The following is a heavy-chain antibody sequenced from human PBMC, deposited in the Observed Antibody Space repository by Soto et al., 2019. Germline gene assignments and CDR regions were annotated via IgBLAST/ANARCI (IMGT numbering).Heavy chain of an antibody. CDR3: AKDSYRYFDWLFRTRNYYGMDV. CDR1: GFTFSSYG. CDR2: ISYDGSNK. Sequence: GGSLRLACAASGFTFSSYGMHWVRQAPGKGLEWVAVISYDGSNKYYADSVKGRFTISRDNSKNTLYLQMNSLRAEDTAVYYCAKDSYRYFDWLFRTRNYYGMDVWGQGTTVTVSS. V-gene: IGHV3-30*18. D-gene: IGHD3-9*01. J-gene: IGHJ6*02.